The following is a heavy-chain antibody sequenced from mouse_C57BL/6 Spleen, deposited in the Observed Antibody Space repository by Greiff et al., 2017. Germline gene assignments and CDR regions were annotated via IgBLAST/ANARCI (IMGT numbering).Heavy chain of an antibody. CDR3: ARAPEDSSGSWFAY. D-gene: IGHD3-2*02. Sequence: EVKLMESGGGLVKPGGSLKLSCAASGFTFSSYAMSWVRQTPEKRLEWVATISDGGSYTYYPDNVKGRFTITRDNAKNNLYLQMSHLKSEDTAMYYCARAPEDSSGSWFAYWGQGTLVTVSA. V-gene: IGHV5-4*03. J-gene: IGHJ3*01. CDR2: ISDGGSYT. CDR1: GFTFSSYA.